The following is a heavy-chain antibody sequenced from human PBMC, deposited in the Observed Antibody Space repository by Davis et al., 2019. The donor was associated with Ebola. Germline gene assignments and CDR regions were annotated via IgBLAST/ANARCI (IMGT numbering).Heavy chain of an antibody. J-gene: IGHJ4*02. CDR3: ARASIQDGYSYRYYFDY. CDR1: GFTLSGYD. Sequence: PGGSLRLSCAASGFTLSGYDMNWVRQAPGKGLQWVAVIWDDGSNKYYADSVKGRFTISRDNSKNTLYLQMNSLRAEDTAVYYCARASIQDGYSYRYYFDYWGQGTLVTVSS. CDR2: IWDDGSNK. V-gene: IGHV3-33*01. D-gene: IGHD5-18*01.